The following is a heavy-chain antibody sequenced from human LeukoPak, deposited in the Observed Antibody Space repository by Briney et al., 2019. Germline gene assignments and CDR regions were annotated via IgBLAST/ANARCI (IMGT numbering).Heavy chain of an antibody. Sequence: SETLSLTCNVSGAYVDTFYWSWTRQSPGKGLEWLGYVYYSGTTSFNPSLESRVTMSVDTSKNQIYLRLRSVTAADTAVYYCARLGFWSVHRVYAMDVWGQGTTVTVSS. CDR1: GAYVDTFY. J-gene: IGHJ6*02. CDR3: ARLGFWSVHRVYAMDV. D-gene: IGHD3-3*01. V-gene: IGHV4-59*08. CDR2: VYYSGTT.